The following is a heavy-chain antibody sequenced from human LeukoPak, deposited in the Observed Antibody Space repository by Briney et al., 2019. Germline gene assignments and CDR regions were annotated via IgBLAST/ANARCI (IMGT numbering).Heavy chain of an antibody. CDR1: GFTFSSAW. CDR3: TTRIAAAGKTDY. V-gene: IGHV3-15*01. Sequence: KAGGSLRLSCAASGFTFSSAWMSWVRQAPGKGLDWVGRIKSKTDGGTTDYAAPVKGRFTISRDDSKNTLYLQMNSLKTEDTAVYYCTTRIAAAGKTDYWGQGTLVTVSS. J-gene: IGHJ4*02. D-gene: IGHD6-13*01. CDR2: IKSKTDGGTT.